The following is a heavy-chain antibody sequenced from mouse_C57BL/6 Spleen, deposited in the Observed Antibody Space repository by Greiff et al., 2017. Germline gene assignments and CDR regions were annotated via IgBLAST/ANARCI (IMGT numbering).Heavy chain of an antibody. CDR2: INPNNGGT. D-gene: IGHD1-3*01. Sequence: VQLQQSGPELVKPGASVKISCKASGYTFTDYYMNWVKQSHGKSLEWIGDINPNNGGTSYNQKFKGKATLTVDKSSSTAYMELRSLTSEDSAGYYGARYKGDYFDYWGQGTTLTVSS. CDR1: GYTFTDYY. J-gene: IGHJ2*01. V-gene: IGHV1-26*01. CDR3: ARYKGDYFDY.